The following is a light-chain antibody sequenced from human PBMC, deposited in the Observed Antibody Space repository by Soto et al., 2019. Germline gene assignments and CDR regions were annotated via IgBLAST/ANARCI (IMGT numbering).Light chain of an antibody. CDR1: QSVRNE. J-gene: IGKJ5*01. Sequence: ESVLTQSPATLSLSPGERATLSCRASQSVRNELAWYQQKPGQPPRLLIYDASNRATDIPARFSGSGSGTDFTLTISSLGPEDFAIYYCKQRASWPITFGQGTRLEIK. CDR3: KQRASWPIT. CDR2: DAS. V-gene: IGKV3-11*01.